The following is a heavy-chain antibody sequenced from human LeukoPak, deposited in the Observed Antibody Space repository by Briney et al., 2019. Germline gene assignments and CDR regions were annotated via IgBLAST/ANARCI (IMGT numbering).Heavy chain of an antibody. Sequence: GGSLRLSCAASGFTFDDYAMHWVRQAPGKGLEWVSGISWNSGSIGYADSVKGRFTISRDNAKNSLYLQMNSLRAEDTALYYCAKDAAAGKPSNFDYWGQGTLVTVSS. CDR3: AKDAAAGKPSNFDY. CDR2: ISWNSGSI. J-gene: IGHJ4*02. D-gene: IGHD3-10*01. CDR1: GFTFDDYA. V-gene: IGHV3-9*01.